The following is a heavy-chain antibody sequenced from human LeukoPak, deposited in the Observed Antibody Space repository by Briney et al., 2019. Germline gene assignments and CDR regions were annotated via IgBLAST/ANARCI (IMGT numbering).Heavy chain of an antibody. CDR1: GYTFIDHH. CDR3: ARGTFDP. V-gene: IGHV1-2*02. J-gene: IGHJ5*02. CDR2: IHPNSGDT. Sequence: GASVKVSCKASGYTFIDHHMHWVRQAPGQGLEWMGWIHPNSGDTNYAQKFQGRVTMTRDTSISTAYMELSRLRSDDTAVYYCARGTFDPWGQGTLVTVSS.